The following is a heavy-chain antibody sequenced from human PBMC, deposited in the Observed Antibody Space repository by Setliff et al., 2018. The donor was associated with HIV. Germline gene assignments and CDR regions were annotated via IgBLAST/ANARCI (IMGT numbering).Heavy chain of an antibody. CDR1: GFTFSSYA. CDR2: ISGSGGGT. J-gene: IGHJ5*02. V-gene: IGHV3-23*01. CDR3: AKADRGYGRNWFDP. Sequence: PGGSLRLSCAASGFTFSSYAMSWVRQAPGKGLEWVSGISGSGGGTYYADSVKGRFTISRDNSKNTLYLQMNSLRAEDTAVYYCAKADRGYGRNWFDPWGQGTLVTVSS. D-gene: IGHD4-17*01.